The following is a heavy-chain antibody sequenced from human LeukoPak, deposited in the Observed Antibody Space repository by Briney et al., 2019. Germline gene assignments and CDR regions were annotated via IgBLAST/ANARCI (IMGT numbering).Heavy chain of an antibody. J-gene: IGHJ4*02. D-gene: IGHD2-15*01. Sequence: GASVKVSCKASNNTLSNNGITWVRQAPGQGLEWMGWISGYNTYTTYAQKFQDRVTMTKDTSTSTAYMEMRSLRSEDTAVYYCARDRGYCSGGSCYYFDYWGQGTLVTVSS. V-gene: IGHV1-18*01. CDR1: NNTLSNNG. CDR2: ISGYNTYT. CDR3: ARDRGYCSGGSCYYFDY.